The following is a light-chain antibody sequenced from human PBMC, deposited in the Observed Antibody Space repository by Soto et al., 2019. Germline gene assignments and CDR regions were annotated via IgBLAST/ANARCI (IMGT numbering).Light chain of an antibody. V-gene: IGKV1-33*01. CDR2: DAS. CDR3: QQYENLPT. J-gene: IGKJ5*01. Sequence: DIQITQSPSSLSASVGYRFTITFQASQNINNYLNWYQQKPGRAPKILIYDASNLEAGVPSRFRGIGSGTDFTFTISRMTPEDIATDDCQQYENLPTFGQGTRLENK. CDR1: QNINNY.